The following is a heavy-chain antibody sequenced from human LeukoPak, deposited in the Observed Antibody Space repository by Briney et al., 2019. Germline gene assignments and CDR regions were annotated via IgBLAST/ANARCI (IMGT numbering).Heavy chain of an antibody. CDR3: TRSFFSYGYFDY. Sequence: GGSLTLSCAASGFSVSDNYMSWVRQAPGKGLEWVSVIYSGGNTYYADSVKGRFTITRDHSKSTLHLQMNSLRAEDTAVYYCTRSFFSYGYFDYWGQGTLVTVSS. J-gene: IGHJ4*02. V-gene: IGHV3-53*01. CDR2: IYSGGNT. CDR1: GFSVSDNY. D-gene: IGHD5-18*01.